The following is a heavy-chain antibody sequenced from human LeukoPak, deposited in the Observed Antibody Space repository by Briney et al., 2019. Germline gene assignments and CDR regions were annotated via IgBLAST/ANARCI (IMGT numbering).Heavy chain of an antibody. CDR1: GYTFTSYA. CDR2: INAGNGNT. J-gene: IGHJ4*02. V-gene: IGHV1-3*01. Sequence: ASVKVSCKASGYTFTSYAVHWVRQAPGQRLEWMRWINAGNGNTKYLQKFQGRVTITRDTSASTAYMELSSLRSEDTAVYYCTLTDYGDYWGQGTLVTVSS. CDR3: TLTDYGDY.